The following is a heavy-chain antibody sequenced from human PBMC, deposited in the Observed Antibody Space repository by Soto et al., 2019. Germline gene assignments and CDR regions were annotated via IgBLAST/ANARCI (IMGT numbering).Heavy chain of an antibody. CDR2: INQSGTT. Sequence: SETLSLTCAVNGGSFREYYWSWLRQPPGKGLEWIGEINQSGTTHYNPSLKRRINISIDTSKNQFSLNLTSVTAADTATYYRARDIITVIGGEIYYYFGMDVWGQGTTVPVSS. CDR3: ARDIITVIGGEIYYYFGMDV. D-gene: IGHD3-10*01. J-gene: IGHJ6*02. CDR1: GGSFREYY. V-gene: IGHV4-34*01.